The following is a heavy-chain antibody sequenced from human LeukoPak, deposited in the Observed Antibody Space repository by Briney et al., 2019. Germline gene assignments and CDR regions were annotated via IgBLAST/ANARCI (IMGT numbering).Heavy chain of an antibody. Sequence: SQTLSLTCAVSGGSISSGDCSWNWIRQSPGKGLEWIGSIHPSGMLYNNPSLESRVTISIDTSKNQFSLNLNSVTAADTAVYFCSRGLDSRKLGYWGQGTLVTVSS. D-gene: IGHD3-22*01. CDR1: GGSISSGDCS. V-gene: IGHV4-31*11. CDR3: SRGLDSRKLGY. J-gene: IGHJ4*02. CDR2: IHPSGML.